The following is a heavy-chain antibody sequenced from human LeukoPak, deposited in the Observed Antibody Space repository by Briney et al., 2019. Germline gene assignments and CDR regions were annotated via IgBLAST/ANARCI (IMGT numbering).Heavy chain of an antibody. CDR3: ARRRLGWYSVDY. CDR1: GGSFSDYY. J-gene: IGHJ4*02. V-gene: IGHV4-34*01. Sequence: SETLSLTCAVYGGSFSDYYWTWIRQPPGKGLEWIGEINHRGSTHYNPSLKSRVTISVDTSKNQFSLSLSSVTAADTAVYYCARRRLGWYSVDYWGQGTLVTVSS. CDR2: INHRGST. D-gene: IGHD6-19*01.